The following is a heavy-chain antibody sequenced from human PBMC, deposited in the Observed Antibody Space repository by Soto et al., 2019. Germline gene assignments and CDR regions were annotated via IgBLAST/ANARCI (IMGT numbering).Heavy chain of an antibody. D-gene: IGHD6-19*01. CDR2: IIPIFGTA. CDR1: GGTFSSYA. V-gene: IGHV1-69*13. Sequence: ASVKVSCKASGGTFSSYAISWVRQAPGQGLEWMGGIIPIFGTANYAQKFQGRVTITADESTSTAYMELSSLRSEDTAVYYCAREEEALAGPWFHPWGQGTLVTVSS. J-gene: IGHJ5*02. CDR3: AREEEALAGPWFHP.